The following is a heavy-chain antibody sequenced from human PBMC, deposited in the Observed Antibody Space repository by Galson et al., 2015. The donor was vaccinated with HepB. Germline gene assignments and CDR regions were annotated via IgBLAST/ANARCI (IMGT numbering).Heavy chain of an antibody. D-gene: IGHD1-26*01. CDR1: GFSFTDFA. V-gene: IGHV3-30*04. J-gene: IGHJ4*02. Sequence: SLRLSCAASGFSFTDFAMHWVRQAPGKGLEWVAIISYDGKHHYDADSVRGRFTISRDISKKTLYLQMNNLKAEDTAIYYCARVPDDTEGYYMTFEYWGQGTLVSVSS. CDR2: ISYDGKHH. CDR3: ARVPDDTEGYYMTFEY.